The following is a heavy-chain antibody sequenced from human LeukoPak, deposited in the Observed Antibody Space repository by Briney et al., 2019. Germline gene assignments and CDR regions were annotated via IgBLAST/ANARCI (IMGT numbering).Heavy chain of an antibody. J-gene: IGHJ4*02. CDR3: ARVGGTIRDY. Sequence: ASVKVSCKASGYTFTTYYMHWVRQAPGQGLEWMGIINPSGGSTSYAQKLQGRVTMTTDTSTSTAYMELRSLRSDDTAVYYCARVGGTIRDYWGQGTLVTVSS. CDR2: INPSGGST. CDR1: GYTFTTYY. V-gene: IGHV1-46*01. D-gene: IGHD3-9*01.